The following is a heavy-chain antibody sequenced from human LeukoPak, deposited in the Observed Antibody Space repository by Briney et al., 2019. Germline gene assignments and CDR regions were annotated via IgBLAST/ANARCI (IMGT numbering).Heavy chain of an antibody. CDR3: ARTLYGDYRSFDY. D-gene: IGHD4-17*01. Sequence: PSETLSLTCTVSGGSISSGGYYWSWIRQHPGKGLEWIGYTYYSGSTYYNPSLKSRVTISVDTSKNQFSLKLNSVTAADTAVYYCARTLYGDYRSFDYWGQGTLVTVSS. V-gene: IGHV4-31*03. CDR1: GGSISSGGYY. CDR2: TYYSGST. J-gene: IGHJ4*02.